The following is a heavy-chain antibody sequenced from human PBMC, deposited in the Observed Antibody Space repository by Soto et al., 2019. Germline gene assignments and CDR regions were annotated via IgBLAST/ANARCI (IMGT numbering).Heavy chain of an antibody. J-gene: IGHJ4*02. CDR1: GRSMISYY. CDR2: IYTGGTT. CDR3: ARGGDDRHFCFDS. Sequence: SETLSLTCNVSGRSMISYYWSWIRQPAGKGLEWIGRIYTGGTTNYNPSLKSRVTMSLDTSKSQFSLSLTSVTAADTAVYYCARGGDDRHFCFDSWGRGTLVTVSS. D-gene: IGHD3-3*02. V-gene: IGHV4-4*07.